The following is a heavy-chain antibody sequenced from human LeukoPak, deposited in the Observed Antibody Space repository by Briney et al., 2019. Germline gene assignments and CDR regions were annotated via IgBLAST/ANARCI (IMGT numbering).Heavy chain of an antibody. V-gene: IGHV1-2*02. Sequence: ASVKVSCKASGYTFTGYYMHWVRQAPGQGLEWMGWINPNSGGTNYAQKFQGRVTMTRDTSISTAYMELSRLRSDDTAVYYYARSIVVVPAAIPDYYMDVWGKGTTVTVSS. J-gene: IGHJ6*03. CDR3: ARSIVVVPAAIPDYYMDV. D-gene: IGHD2-2*01. CDR2: INPNSGGT. CDR1: GYTFTGYY.